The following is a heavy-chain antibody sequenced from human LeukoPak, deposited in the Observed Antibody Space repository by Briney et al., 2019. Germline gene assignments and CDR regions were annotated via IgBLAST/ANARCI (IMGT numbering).Heavy chain of an antibody. J-gene: IGHJ5*02. Sequence: PGGSLGISCAASGFTFSGYWMHWVRQAPGKGLEWVALISDEGSNEYYADSVEGRFTVSRDNSKNTLYLQMNSLRAEDTAVYYCAKEGVSSGWYSNWFDPWGQGTLVTVSS. CDR2: ISDEGSNE. V-gene: IGHV3-30*18. CDR3: AKEGVSSGWYSNWFDP. D-gene: IGHD6-19*01. CDR1: GFTFSGYW.